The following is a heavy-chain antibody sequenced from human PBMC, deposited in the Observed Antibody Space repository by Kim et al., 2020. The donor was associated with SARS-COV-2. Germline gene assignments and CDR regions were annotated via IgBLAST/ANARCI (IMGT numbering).Heavy chain of an antibody. V-gene: IGHV1-2*02. CDR2: INPNSGGT. D-gene: IGHD6-19*01. CDR3: APAPSGWYGYYFDY. Sequence: ASVKVSCKASGYTFTGYYMHWVRQAPGQGLEWMGWINPNSGGTNYAQKFQGRVTMTRDTSISTAYMELSRLKSDDTAVYYCAPAPSGWYGYYFDYWGQGTLVTVSS. CDR1: GYTFTGYY. J-gene: IGHJ4*02.